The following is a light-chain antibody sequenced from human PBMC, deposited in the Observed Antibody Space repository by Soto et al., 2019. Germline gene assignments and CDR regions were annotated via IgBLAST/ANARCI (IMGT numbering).Light chain of an antibody. CDR2: KAS. Sequence: DIQMTQSPSTLSASVGDTVTITCRASQSLSYWSAWYQQKPGQAPKLLIHKASTLESGVPSRFSGSGSGTEFTLTISSLQPDDFATFYCQQYDRFPYTFGQGTKLEIK. CDR3: QQYDRFPYT. V-gene: IGKV1-5*03. J-gene: IGKJ2*01. CDR1: QSLSYW.